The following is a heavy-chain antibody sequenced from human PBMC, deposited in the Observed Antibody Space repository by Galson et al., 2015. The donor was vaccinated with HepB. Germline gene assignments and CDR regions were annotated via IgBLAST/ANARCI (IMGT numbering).Heavy chain of an antibody. CDR1: GGTFSSYA. CDR2: IIPILGIA. J-gene: IGHJ6*02. V-gene: IGHV1-69*04. Sequence: SVKVSCKASGGTFSSYAISWVRQAPGQGLGWMGRIIPILGIANYAQKFQGRVTITADKSTSTAYMELSSLRSEDTAVYYCARATLSAVWYYGMDVWGQGTTVTVSS. D-gene: IGHD3-16*02. CDR3: ARATLSAVWYYGMDV.